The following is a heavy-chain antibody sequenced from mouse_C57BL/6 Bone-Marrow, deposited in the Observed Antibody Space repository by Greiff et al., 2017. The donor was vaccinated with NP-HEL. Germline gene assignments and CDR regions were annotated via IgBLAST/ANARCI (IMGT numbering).Heavy chain of an antibody. CDR3: ARWRNYGSSPYYYAMDY. CDR1: GYTFTSYW. J-gene: IGHJ4*01. CDR2: IHPNSGST. D-gene: IGHD1-1*01. V-gene: IGHV1-64*01. Sequence: QVQLQQPGAELVKPGASVKLSCKASGYTFTSYWLHWVKQRPGHGLEWIGMIHPNSGSTNYIAKFKSKATLTVDKSSSTAYMQLSSLTSEDSAVYYCARWRNYGSSPYYYAMDYWGQGTSVTVSS.